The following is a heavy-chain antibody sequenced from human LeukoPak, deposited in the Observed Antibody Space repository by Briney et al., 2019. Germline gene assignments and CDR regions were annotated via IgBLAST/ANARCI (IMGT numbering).Heavy chain of an antibody. CDR1: GFTFTSSA. J-gene: IGHJ6*02. CDR3: AANPIAAAGRRAYYYYGMDV. Sequence: SVKVSCKASGFTFTSSAMQWVRQARGQRLEWIGWIVVGSGNTNYAQKFQERVTITRDMSTSTAYMELSSLRSEDTAVYYCAANPIAAAGRRAYYYYGMDVWGQGTTVTVSS. CDR2: IVVGSGNT. D-gene: IGHD6-13*01. V-gene: IGHV1-58*02.